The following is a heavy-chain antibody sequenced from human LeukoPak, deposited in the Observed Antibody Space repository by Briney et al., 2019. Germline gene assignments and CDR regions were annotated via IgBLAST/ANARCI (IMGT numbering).Heavy chain of an antibody. CDR2: IYPGDSDT. Sequence: GESLKISCKGSGYSFTSYWIGWVRQMPGKGLEWMGIIYPGDSDTRYSPSFQGQVTTSADKSISTAYLQWSSLKASDTAMYYCARATQDIVVVPAATSWFDPWGQGTLVTVSS. CDR1: GYSFTSYW. D-gene: IGHD2-2*01. J-gene: IGHJ5*02. CDR3: ARATQDIVVVPAATSWFDP. V-gene: IGHV5-51*01.